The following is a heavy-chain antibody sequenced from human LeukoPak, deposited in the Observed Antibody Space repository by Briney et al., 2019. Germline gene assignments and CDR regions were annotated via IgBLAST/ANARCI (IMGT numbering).Heavy chain of an antibody. CDR3: ARDKQWLAH. J-gene: IGHJ4*02. CDR1: GGSFSGYY. Sequence: SETLSLTCAVYGGSFSGYYWSWIRQPPGKGLEWIGEINHSGSANYNPSLKSRVTISVDTSKNQFSLKLSSVTAADTAVYYCARDKQWLAHWGQGTLVTVSS. CDR2: INHSGSA. V-gene: IGHV4-34*01. D-gene: IGHD6-19*01.